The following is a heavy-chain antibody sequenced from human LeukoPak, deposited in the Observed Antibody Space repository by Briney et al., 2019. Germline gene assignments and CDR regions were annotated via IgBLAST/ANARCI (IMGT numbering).Heavy chain of an antibody. CDR3: ARVSVGASDI. Sequence: PSETLSLTCAVYGGSFSGYYWSWIRQPPGKGLEWIGEINHSGSTNYNPSLKSRVTISVDTSKNQFSLKLSSVTAADTAVFYCARVSVGASDIWGQGTMVTVSS. V-gene: IGHV4-34*01. CDR2: INHSGST. CDR1: GGSFSGYY. J-gene: IGHJ3*02. D-gene: IGHD1-26*01.